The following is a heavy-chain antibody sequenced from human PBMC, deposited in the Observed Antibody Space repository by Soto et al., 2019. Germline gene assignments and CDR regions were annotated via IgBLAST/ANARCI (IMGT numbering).Heavy chain of an antibody. CDR1: GFTFSSYA. D-gene: IGHD6-19*01. Sequence: PGGSLRLSCXASGFTFSSYAMSWVRQAPGKGLEWVSAISGSGGSTYYADSVKGRFTISRDNSKNTLYLQMNSLRAEDTAVYYCAKDQQQWLAQNWFDPWGQGTLVTVSS. CDR2: ISGSGGST. CDR3: AKDQQQWLAQNWFDP. V-gene: IGHV3-23*01. J-gene: IGHJ5*02.